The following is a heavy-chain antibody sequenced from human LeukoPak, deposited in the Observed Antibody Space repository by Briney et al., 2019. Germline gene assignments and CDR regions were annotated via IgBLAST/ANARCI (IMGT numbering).Heavy chain of an antibody. Sequence: GGSLRLSCVSSGFTFAKVWMNWVRQAPGKDLEWVGRIKTNADGEPTDYAAPVEGRFVISRDDSKKTLYPEMNSLRVDDTALYFCTTGIDDGGGYWGQGTMVTVSS. D-gene: IGHD1-1*01. CDR3: TTGIDDGGGY. V-gene: IGHV3-15*07. CDR1: GFTFAKVW. CDR2: IKTNADGEPT. J-gene: IGHJ4*02.